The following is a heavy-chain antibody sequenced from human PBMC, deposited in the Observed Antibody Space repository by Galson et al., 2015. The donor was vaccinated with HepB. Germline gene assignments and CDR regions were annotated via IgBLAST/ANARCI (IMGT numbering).Heavy chain of an antibody. J-gene: IGHJ4*02. CDR1: GGPFSSYT. CDR2: IIPILGVV. D-gene: IGHD2-2*01. CDR3: ASPRGDSSTRAALGY. V-gene: IGHV1-69*02. Sequence: SVKVSCKASGGPFSSYTFSWVRQAPGQGLEWMGRIIPILGVVNYAQNFQGRVTITADKSTSTAYMELSSLRSEDTAVYYCASPRGDSSTRAALGYWGQGALVTVSS.